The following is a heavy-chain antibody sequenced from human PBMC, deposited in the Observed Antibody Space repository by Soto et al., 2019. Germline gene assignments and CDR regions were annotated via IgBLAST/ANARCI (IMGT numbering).Heavy chain of an antibody. J-gene: IGHJ4*02. V-gene: IGHV3-30*18. D-gene: IGHD6-19*01. CDR1: GFTFSSYG. CDR2: ISYDGSNK. CDR3: AKVAVAGGGLADS. Sequence: ESGGGVVQPGRSLRLSCAASGFTFSSYGMHWVRQAPGKGLEWVAVISYDGSNKYYADSVKGRFTISRDNSKNTLYLQMNSLRAEDTAVYYCAKVAVAGGGLADSWGQGTLVTVSS.